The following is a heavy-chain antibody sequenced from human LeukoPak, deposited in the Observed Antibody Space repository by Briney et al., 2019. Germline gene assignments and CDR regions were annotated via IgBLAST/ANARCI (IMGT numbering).Heavy chain of an antibody. CDR1: GFTVSSNY. CDR2: TWSDGSTK. V-gene: IGHV3-33*08. D-gene: IGHD4-17*01. Sequence: GGSLRLSCAASGFTVSSNYMTWVRQAPGKGLEWVAVTWSDGSTKYYADSVKGRFTISRDNSKNTLYLQMNSLRAEDTAVYYCARGQPPTYYDMDVWGQGTTVTVSS. J-gene: IGHJ6*02. CDR3: ARGQPPTYYDMDV.